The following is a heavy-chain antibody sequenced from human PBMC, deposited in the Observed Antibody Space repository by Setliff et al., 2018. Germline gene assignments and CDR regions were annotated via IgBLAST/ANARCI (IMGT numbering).Heavy chain of an antibody. CDR3: ARDRQYCSSPTCYSSYFYYYGMDV. V-gene: IGHV4-61*09. J-gene: IGHJ6*02. Sequence: TLSLTCTVSGGSLSSGSYYWSWIRQPAGKGLEWIGHIYTSGSTNYNPSLKSRVTISVDTSKNQFSLKLSSVTAADTAVYYCARDRQYCSSPTCYSSYFYYYGMDVWGQGTTVTVSS. D-gene: IGHD2-2*02. CDR2: IYTSGST. CDR1: GGSLSSGSYY.